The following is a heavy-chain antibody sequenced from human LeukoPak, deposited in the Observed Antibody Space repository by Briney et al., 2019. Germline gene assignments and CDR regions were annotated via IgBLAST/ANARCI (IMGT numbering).Heavy chain of an antibody. CDR2: IYSRGGT. J-gene: IGHJ4*02. V-gene: IGHV3-53*01. CDR3: ARDPPSIAASGTYY. CDR1: GFSVSNNY. D-gene: IGHD6-13*01. Sequence: RGSLRLSCAVSGFSVSNNYMNWVRQAPGKGLEWVSLIYSRGGTSYADSVKGRFTISRDSSKNTLFLQMNSLRVEDTAVYYCARDPPSIAASGTYYWGQGTLVTVSS.